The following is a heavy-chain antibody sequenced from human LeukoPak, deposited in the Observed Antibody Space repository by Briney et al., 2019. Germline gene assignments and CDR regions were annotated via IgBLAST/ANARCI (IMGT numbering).Heavy chain of an antibody. CDR2: IRQDGNDL. CDR1: GFMFARHY. Sequence: GGSLRLSCVTSGFMFARHYMTWVRQAPGKGLEWVANIRQDGNDLYYVDSVKGRFTISRDNAKNSLYLQMNSLRAEDTAVYYCARDSGYSASNAFDIWGQGTMVTVSS. CDR3: ARDSGYSASNAFDI. J-gene: IGHJ3*02. V-gene: IGHV3-7*01. D-gene: IGHD5-12*01.